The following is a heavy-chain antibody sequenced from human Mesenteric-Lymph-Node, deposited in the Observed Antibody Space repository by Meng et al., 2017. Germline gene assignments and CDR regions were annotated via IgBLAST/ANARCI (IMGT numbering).Heavy chain of an antibody. Sequence: ASVKVSCKASGYTFTSYGISWVRQAPGQGLEWMGWISAYNGNTNYAQKLQGRVTMTTDTSTGTAYMELRSLRSDDTAVYYCARNYYYYGMDVWGQGTTVTVSS. CDR2: ISAYNGNT. V-gene: IGHV1-18*01. CDR1: GYTFTSYG. J-gene: IGHJ6*02. CDR3: ARNYYYYGMDV.